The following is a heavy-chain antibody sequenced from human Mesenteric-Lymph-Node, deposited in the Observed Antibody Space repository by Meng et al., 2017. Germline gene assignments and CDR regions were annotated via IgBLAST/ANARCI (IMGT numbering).Heavy chain of an antibody. CDR3: ARHSSGWYVENWFDP. V-gene: IGHV4-59*01. J-gene: IGHJ5*02. Sequence: SETLSLTCAVYGGSFSGYYWSWIRQPPGKGLEWIGYIYYSGSTNYNPSLKSRVTISVDTSKNQFSLKLSSVTAADTAVYYCARHSSGWYVENWFDPWGQGTLVTVSS. CDR2: IYYSGST. CDR1: GGSFSGYY. D-gene: IGHD6-19*01.